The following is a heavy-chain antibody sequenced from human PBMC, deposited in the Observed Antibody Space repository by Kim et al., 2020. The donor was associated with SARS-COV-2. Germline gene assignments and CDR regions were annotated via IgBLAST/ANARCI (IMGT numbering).Heavy chain of an antibody. J-gene: IGHJ4*02. Sequence: SVKVSCKASGGTFSSYAISWVRQAPGQGLEWMGGIIPIFGTANYAQKFQGRVTITADESTSTAYMELSSLRSEDTAVYYCARDRGIAVAGPFDYWGQGTLVTVSS. CDR1: GGTFSSYA. CDR2: IIPIFGTA. D-gene: IGHD6-19*01. CDR3: ARDRGIAVAGPFDY. V-gene: IGHV1-69*13.